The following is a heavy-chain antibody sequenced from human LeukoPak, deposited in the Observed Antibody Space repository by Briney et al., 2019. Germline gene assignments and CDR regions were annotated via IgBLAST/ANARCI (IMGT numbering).Heavy chain of an antibody. D-gene: IGHD3-22*01. CDR2: ISGSGGST. CDR3: AKESSGYYSGFVVY. V-gene: IGHV3-23*01. CDR1: GFTFSSYA. J-gene: IGHJ4*02. Sequence: GGSLRLSCAASGFTFSSYAMSWVRQAPGKGLEWVSAISGSGGSTYYADSVKGRFAISRDNSKNTPYLQMNSLRAEDTAVYYCAKESSGYYSGFVVYWGQGTLVTVSS.